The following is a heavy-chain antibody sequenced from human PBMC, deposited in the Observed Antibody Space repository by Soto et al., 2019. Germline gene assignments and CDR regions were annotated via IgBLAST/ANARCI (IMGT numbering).Heavy chain of an antibody. D-gene: IGHD2-2*02. CDR2: IYYSGST. V-gene: IGHV4-59*01. CDR1: GGSISSYY. CDR3: ARGGVVVPAAINYYYYYGMDV. J-gene: IGHJ6*02. Sequence: PSETLSLTCTVSGGSISSYYWSWIRQPPGKGLEWIGYIYYSGSTNYNPSLKSRVTISVDTSKNQFSLKLSSVTAADTAVYYCARGGVVVPAAINYYYYYGMDVWGQGTTVTVSS.